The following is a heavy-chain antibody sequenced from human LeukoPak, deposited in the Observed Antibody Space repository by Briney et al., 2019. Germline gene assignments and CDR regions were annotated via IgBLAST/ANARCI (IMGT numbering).Heavy chain of an antibody. CDR3: ALTRGYSSYFDY. D-gene: IGHD5-18*01. V-gene: IGHV3-74*01. Sequence: GGSLRLSCAASGFTFSSYWMHWVRQAPGKGLVWVSRINSDGSSTSYADSVKGRFTISRDNAKNTLYLQMNSLRAEDTAVYYCALTRGYSSYFDYWGQGTLVTVSS. CDR1: GFTFSSYW. J-gene: IGHJ4*02. CDR2: INSDGSST.